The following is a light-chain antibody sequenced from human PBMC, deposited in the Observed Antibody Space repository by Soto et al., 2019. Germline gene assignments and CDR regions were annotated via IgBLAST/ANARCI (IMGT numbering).Light chain of an antibody. CDR3: SSYTRSNISV. CDR2: DVI. V-gene: IGLV2-14*01. Sequence: QSVLTQPASVSGSPGQSITISCTGTSSDVGGYDYVSWYQQHPGKAPTLLIYDVINRPSGVSFRFSGSKSGNTASLTISGLQAEDEAEYYCSSYTRSNISVFGTGTKVTVL. J-gene: IGLJ1*01. CDR1: SSDVGGYDY.